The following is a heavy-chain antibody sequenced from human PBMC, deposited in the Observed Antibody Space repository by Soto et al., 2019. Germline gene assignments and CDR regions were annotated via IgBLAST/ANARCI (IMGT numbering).Heavy chain of an antibody. CDR1: GYRFTGYG. J-gene: IGHJ6*02. D-gene: IGHD3-10*01. CDR2: INPKSGAT. V-gene: IGHV1-2*02. Sequence: ASVKVSCKASGYRFTGYGLHWVRQAPGQGLQWMGWINPKSGATDYAQKFQGRVTMTREMSISTAYMELSRLRSDDTAVYYCARGGFGELLYPQVLYYGMDVWGQGTTVTVSS. CDR3: ARGGFGELLYPQVLYYGMDV.